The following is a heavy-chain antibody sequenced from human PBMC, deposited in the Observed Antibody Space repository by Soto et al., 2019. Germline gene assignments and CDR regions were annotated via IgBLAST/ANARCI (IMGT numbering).Heavy chain of an antibody. CDR1: GFSLSTSGVG. CDR2: IYWDDDK. J-gene: IGHJ4*02. V-gene: IGHV2-5*02. Sequence: QITLKESGPPLVKPTQTLTLTCTFSGFSLSTSGVGVGWIRQPPGKALEWLALIYWDDDKRYSPSLKSRLTMTQDTAKNQVVLTMTTMDPVDTAASSCAHRRRGSYFDYWGQGTLVTVSS. D-gene: IGHD3-16*01. CDR3: AHRRRGSYFDY.